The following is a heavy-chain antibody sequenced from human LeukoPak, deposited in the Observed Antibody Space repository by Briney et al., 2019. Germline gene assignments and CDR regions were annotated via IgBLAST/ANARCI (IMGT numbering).Heavy chain of an antibody. D-gene: IGHD6-19*01. CDR2: ISWNSGSI. V-gene: IGHV3-9*01. J-gene: IGHJ4*02. CDR3: AIPINIAVGTDYDY. CDR1: GFRFDDYA. Sequence: PGGSLRLSCAASGFRFDDYAMHWVRQVPGKGLEWVSGISWNSGSIGYVDSVKGRFTTSRDNSQNTLHLQMNILRVEDTAVYYCAIPINIAVGTDYDYWGQGTLVTVSS.